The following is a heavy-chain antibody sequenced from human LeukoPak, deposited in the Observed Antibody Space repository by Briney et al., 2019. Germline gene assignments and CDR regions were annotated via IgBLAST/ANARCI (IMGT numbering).Heavy chain of an antibody. V-gene: IGHV4-59*01. CDR3: AISAYYGSSDY. J-gene: IGHJ4*02. Sequence: SETLSLTCTVSGGSISSYYWSWIRQPPGKGLEWIGYIYYSGSTNYNPSPKSRVTISVDTSKNQFSLKLSSVTAADTAVYYCAISAYYGSSDYWGQGTLVTVSS. CDR2: IYYSGST. CDR1: GGSISSYY. D-gene: IGHD3-10*01.